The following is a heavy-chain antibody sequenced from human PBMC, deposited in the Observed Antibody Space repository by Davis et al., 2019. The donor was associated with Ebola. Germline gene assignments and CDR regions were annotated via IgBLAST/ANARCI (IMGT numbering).Heavy chain of an antibody. J-gene: IGHJ6*01. CDR1: AFTFGDYA. D-gene: IGHD3-3*01. V-gene: IGHV3-53*04. Sequence: GESLKISCTASAFTFGDYAMSWFRQAPGKGLEWVSVIYSGGSTDYADSVKGRFTISRHNSKNTLFLQMDSLRAEDTAVYYCAREGYLEHYG. CDR2: IYSGGST. CDR3: AREGYLEHYG.